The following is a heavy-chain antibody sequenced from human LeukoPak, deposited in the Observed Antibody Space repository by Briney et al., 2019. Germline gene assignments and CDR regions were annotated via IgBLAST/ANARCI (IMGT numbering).Heavy chain of an antibody. CDR2: IKQDGTEK. J-gene: IGHJ4*02. V-gene: IGHV3-7*03. D-gene: IGHD6-13*01. Sequence: GGSLRLSCAVSGFSFDTYWMTWVRQAPGKGLEWVANIKQDGTEKYYVDSVKGRFTISRDNSKNTLYLQMNSLRAEDTAVYLCAKDKYSPVRSMSEAAYYFDFWGPGTLVTVSS. CDR3: AKDKYSPVRSMSEAAYYFDF. CDR1: GFSFDTYW.